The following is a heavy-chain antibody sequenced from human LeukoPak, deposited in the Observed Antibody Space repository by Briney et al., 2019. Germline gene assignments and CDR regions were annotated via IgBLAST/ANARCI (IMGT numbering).Heavy chain of an antibody. CDR3: ARDWATGQGWMRAIVGATTVNWFDP. D-gene: IGHD1-26*01. CDR2: ISGSGHTI. V-gene: IGHV3-11*01. CDR1: GFTFSDYY. J-gene: IGHJ5*02. Sequence: PGGSLRLSCAASGFTFSDYYMSWIRQAPGKGLEWVSYISGSGHTIYYADSVKGRFTISRDNAKNSLYLQMISLRSEDTAVYYCARDWATGQGWMRAIVGATTVNWFDPWGQGALVTVSS.